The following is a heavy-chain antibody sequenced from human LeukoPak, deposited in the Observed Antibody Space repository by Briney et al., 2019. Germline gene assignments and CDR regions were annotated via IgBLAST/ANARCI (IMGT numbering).Heavy chain of an antibody. J-gene: IGHJ4*02. CDR2: ISAYNGNT. V-gene: IGHV1-18*01. Sequence: ASVKVSRKASGYTFTSYGISGVRQAPGQGLAWMGWISAYNGNTNYAQKLQGRVTMTTDTSTKTTYMELRSLRSDDTAMYYSARDSRDCSSTSCAVLDYWGQGTLVTVSS. D-gene: IGHD2-2*01. CDR3: ARDSRDCSSTSCAVLDY. CDR1: GYTFTSYG.